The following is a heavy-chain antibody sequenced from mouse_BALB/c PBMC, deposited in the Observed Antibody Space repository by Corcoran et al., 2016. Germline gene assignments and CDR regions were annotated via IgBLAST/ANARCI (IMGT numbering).Heavy chain of an antibody. CDR2: IDPANGNT. J-gene: IGHJ2*01. CDR3: GRSWDVDY. CDR1: GFNIKDTY. Sequence: EVQLQQSGAELVKPGASVKLSCTASGFNIKDTYMHWVKQRPEQGLEWIGRIDPANGNTKYDPKFQGKATITADTSSNTAYLQLSSLTSEDTAVYYCGRSWDVDYWGQGTTLTVSS. V-gene: IGHV14-3*02. D-gene: IGHD4-1*01.